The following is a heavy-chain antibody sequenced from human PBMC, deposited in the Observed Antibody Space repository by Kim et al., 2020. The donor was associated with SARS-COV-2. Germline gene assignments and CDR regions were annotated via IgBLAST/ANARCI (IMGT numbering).Heavy chain of an antibody. V-gene: IGHV2-5*02. D-gene: IGHD7-27*01. J-gene: IGHJ4*02. CDR2: IYWDDDK. Sequence: SGPTLVKPTQTLTLTCTFSGFSLSTSGLGMGWIRQPPGKALEWLALIYWDDDKRYSPSLKSRLTITKDTSKNQVVLTMTNMDPVDTATYYCAHRHPLTGSFDDWGQGTLVTVSS. CDR1: GFSLSTSGLG. CDR3: AHRHPLTGSFDD.